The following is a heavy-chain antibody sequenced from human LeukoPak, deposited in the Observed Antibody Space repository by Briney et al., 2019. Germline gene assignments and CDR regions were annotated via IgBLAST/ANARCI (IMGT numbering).Heavy chain of an antibody. D-gene: IGHD5-24*01. Sequence: GGSLRLSCAASGFTFSSYEMNWVRQAPGKGLEWVSYISSSGSTIYYADSVKGRFTISRDNAKNSLYLQMNSLRAEDTAVYYCARETRDGYNFDYWGQGTLVTVSS. CDR2: ISSSGSTI. CDR3: ARETRDGYNFDY. J-gene: IGHJ4*02. V-gene: IGHV3-48*03. CDR1: GFTFSSYE.